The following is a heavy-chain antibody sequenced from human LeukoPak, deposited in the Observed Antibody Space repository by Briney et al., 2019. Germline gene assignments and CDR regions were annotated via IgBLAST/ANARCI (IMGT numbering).Heavy chain of an antibody. CDR1: GGSISSGNND. CDR3: ARHRGSLYFFNS. D-gene: IGHD3-16*01. J-gene: IGHJ4*02. CDR2: IFFWGNT. V-gene: IGHV4-39*01. Sequence: SETLSLTCTVSGGSISSGNNDWGWIRQPPGKGLEWIGSIFFWGNTYYNPSLKSRVTISVDTSKNQFSLNLSSVTAADTSVYYCARHRGSLYFFNSWGQGALVTVSS.